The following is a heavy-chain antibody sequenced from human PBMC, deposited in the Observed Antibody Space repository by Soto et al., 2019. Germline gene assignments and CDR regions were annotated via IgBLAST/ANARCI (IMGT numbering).Heavy chain of an antibody. J-gene: IGHJ6*02. CDR3: AGAHGPRDYYYGMDV. Sequence: QMQLVQSGPEVKKPGTSVKVSCKASGFTFTSSAMQWVRQARGQRLEWIGWIVVGSGNTNYAQKFQERVTITRDMSTSTAYMELSSLRSEDTAVYYCAGAHGPRDYYYGMDVWGQGTTVTVSS. V-gene: IGHV1-58*02. CDR2: IVVGSGNT. CDR1: GFTFTSSA.